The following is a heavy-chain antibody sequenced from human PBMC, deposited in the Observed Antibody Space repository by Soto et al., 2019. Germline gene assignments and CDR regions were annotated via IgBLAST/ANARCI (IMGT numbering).Heavy chain of an antibody. CDR1: GGSISSSSYY. Sequence: SETLSLTCTVSGGSISSSSYYWGWIRQPPGKGLEWIGSIYYSGSTYYNPSLKSRVTISVDTSKNQFSLKLSSVTAADTAVYYCARHGGGSYDDLDYWGQGTLVTVSS. J-gene: IGHJ4*02. D-gene: IGHD1-26*01. CDR2: IYYSGST. V-gene: IGHV4-39*01. CDR3: ARHGGGSYDDLDY.